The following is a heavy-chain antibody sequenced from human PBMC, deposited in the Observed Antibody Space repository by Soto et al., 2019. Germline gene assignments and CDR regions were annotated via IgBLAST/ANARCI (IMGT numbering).Heavy chain of an antibody. V-gene: IGHV3-30-3*01. D-gene: IGHD6-19*01. J-gene: IGHJ3*02. Sequence: GGSLRLSCAASGFTFSSYAMHWVRQAPGKGLEWVAVISYDGSNKYYADSVKGRFTISRDNPKNTLYLQMNSLRAEDTAVYYCARDVSWEQWLVQYAFHIWGQGTLLTFSS. CDR2: ISYDGSNK. CDR3: ARDVSWEQWLVQYAFHI. CDR1: GFTFSSYA.